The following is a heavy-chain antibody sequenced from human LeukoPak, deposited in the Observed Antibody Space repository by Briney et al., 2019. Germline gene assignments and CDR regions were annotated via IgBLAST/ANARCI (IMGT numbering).Heavy chain of an antibody. CDR2: ISSSSSHT. CDR1: GFTFSSYS. V-gene: IGHV3-21*01. Sequence: PGGSLRLSCAASGFTFSSYSMNWVRQAPGKGLEWFSSISSSSSHTYYADSVKGRFTISRDNAKNSLYLQMNSLRAEDTAVYYCARDENRRDPPDCWGQGTLVTVSS. CDR3: ARDENRRDPPDC. J-gene: IGHJ4*02. D-gene: IGHD1-14*01.